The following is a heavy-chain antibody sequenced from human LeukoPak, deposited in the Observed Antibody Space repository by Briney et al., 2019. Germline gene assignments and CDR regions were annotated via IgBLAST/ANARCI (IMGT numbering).Heavy chain of an antibody. D-gene: IGHD3-3*01. CDR2: INPSGGST. V-gene: IGHV1-46*01. J-gene: IGHJ6*03. CDR1: GYTFTSYY. Sequence: GASVKVSCKASGYTFTSYYMHWVRQAPGQGLEWMGIINPSGGSTSYAQKFQGRVTMTRDTSTSTVYMELSSLRSEDTAVYYCARGRLRDFWSGYFSPNYYYYYMDVWGKGTTVTVSS. CDR3: ARGRLRDFWSGYFSPNYYYYYMDV.